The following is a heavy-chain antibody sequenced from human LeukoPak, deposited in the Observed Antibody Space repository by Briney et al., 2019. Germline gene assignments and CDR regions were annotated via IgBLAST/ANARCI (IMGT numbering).Heavy chain of an antibody. Sequence: ASVKVSCKASGYTFTSYAISWVRQAPGQGLEWMGGIIPIFGTANYAQKFQGRVTITADESTSTAYMELSSLRSEDTAVYYCARDGIAVASDWYFDLWGRGTLVTVSS. CDR2: IIPIFGTA. CDR1: GYTFTSYA. J-gene: IGHJ2*01. V-gene: IGHV1-69*13. CDR3: ARDGIAVASDWYFDL. D-gene: IGHD6-19*01.